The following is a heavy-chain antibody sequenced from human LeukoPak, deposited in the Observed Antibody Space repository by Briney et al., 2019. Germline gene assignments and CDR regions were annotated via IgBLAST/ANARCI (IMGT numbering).Heavy chain of an antibody. V-gene: IGHV3-49*04. Sequence: GGSLRLSCAASGFTFGDYAMTWVRQAPGKGLEWVGFIRSKTYGGTTEYAASMKGRFTISRDDSKSIAYLQMNSLGAEDTAIYYCGRAFPPLRTSSAGDLWGQGILVTVSS. J-gene: IGHJ4*02. CDR2: IRSKTYGGTT. D-gene: IGHD3-16*01. CDR3: GRAFPPLRTSSAGDL. CDR1: GFTFGDYA.